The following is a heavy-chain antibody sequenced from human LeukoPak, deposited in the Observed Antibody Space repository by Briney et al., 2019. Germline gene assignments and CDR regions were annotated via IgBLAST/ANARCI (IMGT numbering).Heavy chain of an antibody. Sequence: HTGGSLRLSCAASGFSFNKYGMHWVRQAPGKGLEWVAVLSFDGSDKYYGDSVKGRFTISRDNSKNTLYLQMNSLRAEDTAVYYCAKDGLSSSSWFNWFDPWGQGTLVTVSS. J-gene: IGHJ5*02. V-gene: IGHV3-30*18. CDR2: LSFDGSDK. CDR3: AKDGLSSSSWFNWFDP. CDR1: GFSFNKYG. D-gene: IGHD6-13*01.